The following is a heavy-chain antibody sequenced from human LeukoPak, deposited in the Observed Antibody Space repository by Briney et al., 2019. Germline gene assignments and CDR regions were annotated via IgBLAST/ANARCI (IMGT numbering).Heavy chain of an antibody. J-gene: IGHJ3*02. CDR1: GFTFSAYE. Sequence: GGSLRLSCAASGFTFSAYEMNWVRQAPGKGLEWVSYIGSSGSTVYYADSVKGRFTISRDNAKNSLYMQMESLRDEDTAIYYCARDTLEYSDSPDALDIWGQGTMVTVSS. D-gene: IGHD1-26*01. CDR2: IGSSGSTV. CDR3: ARDTLEYSDSPDALDI. V-gene: IGHV3-48*03.